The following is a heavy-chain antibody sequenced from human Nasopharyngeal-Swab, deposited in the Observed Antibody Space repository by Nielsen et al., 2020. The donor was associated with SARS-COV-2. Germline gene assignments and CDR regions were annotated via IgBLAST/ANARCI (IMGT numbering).Heavy chain of an antibody. Sequence: ASVKVSCKASGYTLSNYAMYWVRQAPGQRPEFMGWINAGKGNTIYSQRFQGRVSISRDTSANTVYMELNRLRSEDTAVYYCARVPAVAASRIDYWGQGTLVTVSS. J-gene: IGHJ4*02. CDR3: ARVPAVAASRIDY. D-gene: IGHD6-19*01. CDR2: INAGKGNT. CDR1: GYTLSNYA. V-gene: IGHV1-3*01.